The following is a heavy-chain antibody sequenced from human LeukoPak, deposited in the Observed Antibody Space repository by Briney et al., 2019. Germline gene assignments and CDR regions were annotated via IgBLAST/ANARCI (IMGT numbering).Heavy chain of an antibody. CDR1: GGSISSSSYY. Sequence: PSETLSLTCTVSGGSISSSSYYWGWLRQPPGKGLEWIGSIYYSGSTYYNPSLKSRFTISVDTSKNQFSLKLSSVTAADTAVYYCARQGTTGTTSFDYWGQGTLVTVSS. CDR2: IYYSGST. J-gene: IGHJ4*02. V-gene: IGHV4-39*01. CDR3: ARQGTTGTTSFDY. D-gene: IGHD1-1*01.